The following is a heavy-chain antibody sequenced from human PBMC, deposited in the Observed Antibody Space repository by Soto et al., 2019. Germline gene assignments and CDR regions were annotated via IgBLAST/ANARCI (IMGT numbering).Heavy chain of an antibody. V-gene: IGHV1-3*01. D-gene: IGHD2-15*01. J-gene: IGHJ6*03. CDR1: GYSFISHY. CDR2: INAGNGNT. CDR3: ARGVGRGPYYYYYYMDV. Sequence: GASVKVSCKASGYSFISHYIHWVRQAPGQRLEWMGWINAGNGNTKYSQKFQGRVTITRDTSASTAYMELSSPRSEDTAVYYCARGVGRGPYYYYYYMDVWGKGTTVTVSS.